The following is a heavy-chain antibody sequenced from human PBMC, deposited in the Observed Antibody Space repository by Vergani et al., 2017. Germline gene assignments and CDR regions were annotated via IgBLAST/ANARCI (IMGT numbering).Heavy chain of an antibody. CDR1: GASMSSVGYY. D-gene: IGHD2-2*01. CDR3: VRDRGCCTISCYYSGAFDY. J-gene: IGHJ4*02. Sequence: QVQLQESGPGLVKPSQTLSLTCTVSGASMSSVGYYWTWIRQPAGKRLEWIGDILGSGTANYNPSFQGRVSMSVATSKNQFSLTLSSVNATDTAVYYCVRDRGCCTISCYYSGAFDYWGLGTLVSVSS. V-gene: IGHV4-61*02. CDR2: ILGSGTA.